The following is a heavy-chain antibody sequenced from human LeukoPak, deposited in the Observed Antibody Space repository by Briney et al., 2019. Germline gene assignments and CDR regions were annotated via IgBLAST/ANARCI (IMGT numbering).Heavy chain of an antibody. J-gene: IGHJ5*02. CDR2: INHSGST. Sequence: PSETLSLTCAVYGGSFSGYYRSWIRQPPGKGLEWIGEINHSGSTNYNPSLKSRVTISVDTSKNQFSLKLSSVTAADTAVYYCARGRIAAATIDPWGQGTLVTVSS. D-gene: IGHD6-13*01. CDR3: ARGRIAAATIDP. CDR1: GGSFSGYY. V-gene: IGHV4-34*01.